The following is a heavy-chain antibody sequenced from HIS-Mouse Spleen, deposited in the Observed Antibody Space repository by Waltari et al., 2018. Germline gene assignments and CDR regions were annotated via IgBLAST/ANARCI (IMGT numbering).Heavy chain of an antibody. Sequence: EVQLVESGGGLVQPGGSLRLSCAASGFTFSSYWMRWVRPAPGTGLEWVANIKQDGSEKYYVDSVKGRFTISRDNAKNSLYLQMNSLRAEDTAVYYCARDRGGLYCGGDCFSDYWGQGTLVTVSS. V-gene: IGHV3-7*01. CDR1: GFTFSSYW. CDR2: IKQDGSEK. J-gene: IGHJ4*02. CDR3: ARDRGGLYCGGDCFSDY. D-gene: IGHD2-21*02.